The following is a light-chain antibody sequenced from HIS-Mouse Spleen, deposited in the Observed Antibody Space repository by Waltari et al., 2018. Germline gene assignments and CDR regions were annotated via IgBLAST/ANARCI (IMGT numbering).Light chain of an antibody. CDR3: QSYDSSNHWV. CDR1: SPNIGTNY. J-gene: IGLJ3*02. V-gene: IGLV1-47*01. Sequence: QSVLTQPPSASGTPGQRVTISCSGSSPNIGTNYVYWYQQLPGTAPKLLIYRNNQGTAGVPDRFSGSHSGTSASLAIRGLRSEEEAKYYCQSYDSSNHWVFGGGTKLTVL. CDR2: RNN.